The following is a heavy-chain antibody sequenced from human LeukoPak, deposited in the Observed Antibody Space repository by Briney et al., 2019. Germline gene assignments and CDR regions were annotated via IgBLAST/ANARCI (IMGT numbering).Heavy chain of an antibody. V-gene: IGHV4-59*01. D-gene: IGHD5-18*01. Sequence: SETLSLTCTVSGDSISSYYWNWIRQPPGKGLEWIGYIYYSGSTNYNPSLKSRVTISVDTSKNQFSLKLSSVTAADTAVYYCARGRRGYSYGRDAFDIWGQGTMVTVSS. CDR3: ARGRRGYSYGRDAFDI. CDR1: GDSISSYY. CDR2: IYYSGST. J-gene: IGHJ3*02.